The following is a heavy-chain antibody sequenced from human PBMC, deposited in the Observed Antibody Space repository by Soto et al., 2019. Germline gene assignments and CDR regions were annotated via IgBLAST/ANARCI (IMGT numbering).Heavy chain of an antibody. J-gene: IGHJ6*02. D-gene: IGHD5-18*01. CDR1: GGSFSGYY. Sequence: QVQLQQWGAGLLKPSETLSLTCAVYGGSFSGYYWSWIRQPPGKGLEWIGEVNHSGSTNYNPSLKSRVTISVDTSKNKFSLKLSSVTAADTAVYYCARGSARILTRGMDVWGQGTTVTVSS. CDR2: VNHSGST. CDR3: ARGSARILTRGMDV. V-gene: IGHV4-34*01.